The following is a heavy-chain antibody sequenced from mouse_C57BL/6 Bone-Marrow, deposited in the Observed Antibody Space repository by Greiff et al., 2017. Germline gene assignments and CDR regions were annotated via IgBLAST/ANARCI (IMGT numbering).Heavy chain of an antibody. CDR3: SRGGYGGFAY. CDR1: GYTFTSYY. Sequence: QVQLQQPGAELVKPGASVTLSCRASGYTFTSYYMYWVKQRPGQGPEWIGEIDPSNGGTNFNEKFKRQATLTVDTSSSTAYLQLSSLTSEDSAVYYCSRGGYGGFAYWGQGTLVTVSA. J-gene: IGHJ3*01. V-gene: IGHV1S81*02. D-gene: IGHD2-2*01. CDR2: IDPSNGGT.